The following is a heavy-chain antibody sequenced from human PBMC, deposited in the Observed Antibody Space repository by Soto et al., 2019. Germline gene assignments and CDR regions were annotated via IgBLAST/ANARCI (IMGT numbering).Heavy chain of an antibody. CDR3: TTDWLLVVPAAPPYYFDY. CDR2: IKSKTDGGIT. D-gene: IGHD2-2*01. J-gene: IGHJ4*02. CDR1: GFTFSNAW. Sequence: EVQLVESGGGLVKPGGSLRLSCAASGFTFSNAWMSWVRQAPGKGLEWVGRIKSKTDGGITDYAAPVKGRFTISRDDSKNTLYLQMNSLKTEDTAVYYCTTDWLLVVPAAPPYYFDYWGQGTLVTVSS. V-gene: IGHV3-15*01.